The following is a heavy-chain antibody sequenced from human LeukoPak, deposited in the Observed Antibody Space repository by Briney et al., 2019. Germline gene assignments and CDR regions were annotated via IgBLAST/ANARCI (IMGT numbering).Heavy chain of an antibody. CDR2: IYYSWST. D-gene: IGHD4-17*01. CDR1: GGLISSGGYY. V-gene: IGHV4-31*03. J-gene: IGHJ5*02. CDR3: ARGAYGDSLSWFDP. Sequence: SETLSLTCTVSGGLISSGGYYWSWIRHHPGKGPEWIGYIYYSWSTHYNPSLKSRVTISVDTSKNQFSLKLSSVTAADSAVYYCARGAYGDSLSWFDPWGQGTLVTVSS.